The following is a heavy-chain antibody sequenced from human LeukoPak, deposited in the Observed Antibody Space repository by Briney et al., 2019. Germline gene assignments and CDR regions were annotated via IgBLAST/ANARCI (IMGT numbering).Heavy chain of an antibody. J-gene: IGHJ5*02. CDR1: GYTFTSYG. V-gene: IGHV1-18*01. D-gene: IGHD3-10*01. CDR3: ARDSLYYGSGSYLGFDP. CDR2: ISAYNGNT. Sequence: ASVKVSCKASGYTFTSYGISWVRQAPGQGLEWMGWISAYNGNTNYAEKLQGRVTMTTDTSTSTVYMELRSLRSDDTAVYYCARDSLYYGSGSYLGFDPWGQGTLVTVSS.